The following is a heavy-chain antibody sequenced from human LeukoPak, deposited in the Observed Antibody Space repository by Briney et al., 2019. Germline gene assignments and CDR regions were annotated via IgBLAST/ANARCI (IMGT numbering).Heavy chain of an antibody. Sequence: PGGSLRLSCAASGFTFSSYSTNWVRQAPGKGLEWVSSISSSSYIYYADSVKGRFTISRDNAKNSLYLQMNSLRAEDTAVYYCARENGIAVAGTLDYWGQGTLVTVSS. CDR2: ISSSSYI. D-gene: IGHD6-19*01. V-gene: IGHV3-21*01. CDR3: ARENGIAVAGTLDY. J-gene: IGHJ4*02. CDR1: GFTFSSYS.